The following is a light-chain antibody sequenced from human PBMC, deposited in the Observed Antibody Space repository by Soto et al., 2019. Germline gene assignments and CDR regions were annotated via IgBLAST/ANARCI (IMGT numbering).Light chain of an antibody. J-gene: IGLJ1*01. CDR3: SSYAGSNNFV. CDR1: SSDVGGYNS. V-gene: IGLV2-8*01. Sequence: QSALTQPPSASGSPGQSVTISCTGTSSDVGGYNSVSWYQQHPGKAAKLMICEVSKRPSGVPDRFSGSKSGNTASLTVSGLQADDEADYYCSSYAGSNNFVFGTGTKVTVL. CDR2: EVS.